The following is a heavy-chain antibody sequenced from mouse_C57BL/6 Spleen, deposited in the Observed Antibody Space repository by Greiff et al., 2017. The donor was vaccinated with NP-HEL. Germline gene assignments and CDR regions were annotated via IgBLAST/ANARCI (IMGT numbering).Heavy chain of an antibody. CDR3: ARSAYDYDPFDY. J-gene: IGHJ2*01. CDR2: IYPGDGDT. V-gene: IGHV1-80*01. D-gene: IGHD2-4*01. CDR1: GYAFSSYW. Sequence: QVQLQQSGAELVKPGASVKISCKASGYAFSSYWMNWVKQRPGQGLEWIGQIYPGDGDTNYNGKFKGKATLTADKSSSTAYMQLSSLTSEDAAVYFCARSAYDYDPFDYWGQGTTLTVSS.